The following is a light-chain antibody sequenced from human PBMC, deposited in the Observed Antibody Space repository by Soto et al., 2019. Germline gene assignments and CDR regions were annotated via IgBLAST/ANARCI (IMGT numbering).Light chain of an antibody. J-gene: IGKJ2*01. CDR2: AAS. V-gene: IGKV1-39*01. CDR1: QSISSY. Sequence: DIQMTQSPSSLSASVGDRVTITCRASQSISSYLNWYQQKPGKAPKLLIYAASSLQSGVPSRFSGSGSATDFTLTISSLQPEDFATYYCQQSYSTPQGTFGQGTKLEI. CDR3: QQSYSTPQGT.